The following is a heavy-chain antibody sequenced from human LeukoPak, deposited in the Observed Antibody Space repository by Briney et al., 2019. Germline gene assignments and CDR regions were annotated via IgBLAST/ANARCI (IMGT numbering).Heavy chain of an antibody. CDR3: AREVMDNLRFDY. J-gene: IGHJ4*02. Sequence: SVKVSCKASGGTFSSYAISWVRQAPGQGLEWMGRIIPILGIANYAQKFQGRVTITADKSTNTVYMELTSLRSEDTAVYYCAREVMDNLRFDYWGQGTLVTVSS. CDR1: GGTFSSYA. V-gene: IGHV1-69*04. D-gene: IGHD1-14*01. CDR2: IIPILGIA.